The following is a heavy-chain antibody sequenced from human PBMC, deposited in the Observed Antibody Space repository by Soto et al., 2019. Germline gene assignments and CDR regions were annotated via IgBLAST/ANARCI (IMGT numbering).Heavy chain of an antibody. V-gene: IGHV3-23*01. CDR3: AKESGIFGLYGMDV. D-gene: IGHD3-3*01. CDR2: ISGSGGST. Sequence: GGSLRLSCAASGFTFSSYAMSWVRQAPGKGLEWVSAISGSGGSTYYADSVKGRFTIARDNSKNTLYLQMNSLRAEDTAVYYCAKESGIFGLYGMDVWGQGTTVTVSS. CDR1: GFTFSSYA. J-gene: IGHJ6*02.